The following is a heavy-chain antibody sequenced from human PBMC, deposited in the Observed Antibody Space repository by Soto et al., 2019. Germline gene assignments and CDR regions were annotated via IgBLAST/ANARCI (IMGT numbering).Heavy chain of an antibody. CDR1: GYTFTSYG. D-gene: IGHD3-3*02. J-gene: IGHJ6*03. Sequence: QVQLVQSGAEVKKPGASVKVSCKASGYTFTSYGISWVRQAPGQGLEWMGWISAYNGNTNYAQKLQGRVTMTTDTSTSSAYMEVSSLRSDDTAVYYCALATWADYYYYMDVWGKGTTVTVSS. CDR3: ALATWADYYYYMDV. CDR2: ISAYNGNT. V-gene: IGHV1-18*01.